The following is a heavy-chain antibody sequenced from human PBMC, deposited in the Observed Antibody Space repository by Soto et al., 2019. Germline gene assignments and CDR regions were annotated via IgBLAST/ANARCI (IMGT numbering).Heavy chain of an antibody. CDR2: IDGGKT. J-gene: IGHJ4*02. Sequence: EVQLVESGGAVVEPGGSLRLSCAASGFTFNNARMSWVRQAPGKGLEWVGRIDGGKTDFAAAVEGRFTFSRDDSRNTLFLQMNSMKNEDTGLYYSTSHAAGRVGTLSYWGQGTLVTVSS. D-gene: IGHD1-26*01. V-gene: IGHV3-15*02. CDR1: GFTFNNAR. CDR3: TSHAAGRVGTLSY.